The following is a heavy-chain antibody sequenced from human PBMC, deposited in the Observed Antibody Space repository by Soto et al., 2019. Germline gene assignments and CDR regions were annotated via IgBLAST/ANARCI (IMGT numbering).Heavy chain of an antibody. CDR1: GGSISSVGYY. CDR2: ISNSGDTI. J-gene: IGHJ4*02. D-gene: IGHD3-10*01. V-gene: IGHV3-23*01. Sequence: ETLSLTCTVSGGSISSVGYYGSWVRQAPGRGLEWVSGISNSGDTIYYADSVKGRFTISRDNSKNTVYLQMNSLRAEDTAAYYCAVLWFGEPARFDYWGQGTLVTVSS. CDR3: AVLWFGEPARFDY.